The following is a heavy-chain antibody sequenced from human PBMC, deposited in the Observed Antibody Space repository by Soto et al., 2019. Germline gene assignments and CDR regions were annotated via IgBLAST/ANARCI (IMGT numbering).Heavy chain of an antibody. V-gene: IGHV5-51*01. D-gene: IGHD4-17*01. J-gene: IGHJ6*01. CDR3: ARPTDYNYGMQV. CDR1: GNNFHTYW. CDR2: IYPHDSDT. Sequence: PVESLTICCKVSGNNFHTYWIGWVVQMPGKGLEWMVFIYPHDSDTRYSPSFRCQVTISADKSINTAYLQWTSLKASDTAIYFCARPTDYNYGMQVWGQGTTVTVSS.